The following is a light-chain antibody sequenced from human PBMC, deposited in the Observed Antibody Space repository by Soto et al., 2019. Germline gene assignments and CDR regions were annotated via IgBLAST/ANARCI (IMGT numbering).Light chain of an antibody. CDR1: SSDVGSYNL. V-gene: IGLV2-23*02. CDR2: EVS. Sequence: QSALTQPASVSGSPGQSITISCTGTSSDVGSYNLVSWYQQQPGKAPKLMIYEVSKRPSGVSNRFSGSKSGNTASLTISGLQAEDEADYYCCSYAGSSSLFGTGTKVTVL. CDR3: CSYAGSSSL. J-gene: IGLJ1*01.